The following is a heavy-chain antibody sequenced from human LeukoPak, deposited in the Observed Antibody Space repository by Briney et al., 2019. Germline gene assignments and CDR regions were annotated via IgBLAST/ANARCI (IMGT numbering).Heavy chain of an antibody. CDR3: ARGADNYSYYRYMDV. J-gene: IGHJ6*03. Sequence: PGGSLRLSYAASGFTFSSYAMSWVREAPGKGLEWVSASSGSGGSTYYADSVKGRFTISRDNAKNSLYLQIDSLSAEDTALYYCARGADNYSYYRYMDVWGKGTTVTVSS. CDR1: GFTFSSYA. V-gene: IGHV3-23*01. CDR2: SSGSGGST. D-gene: IGHD1-1*01.